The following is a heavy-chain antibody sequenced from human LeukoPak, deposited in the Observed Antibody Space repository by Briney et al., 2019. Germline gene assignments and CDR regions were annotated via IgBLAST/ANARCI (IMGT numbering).Heavy chain of an antibody. CDR3: ARLEPAIFGAQNWFDP. D-gene: IGHD3-3*01. J-gene: IGHJ5*02. V-gene: IGHV4-39*01. CDR2: VFYTGST. CDR1: GGSISTTSYY. Sequence: SETLSLTCTVSGGSISTTSYYWGWIRQSPGKGLEYIGSVFYTGSTHYNPSLKSRVTISVDTSRNQFALKLNSVTAADTAVYYCARLEPAIFGAQNWFDPWGQGTLVTVSS.